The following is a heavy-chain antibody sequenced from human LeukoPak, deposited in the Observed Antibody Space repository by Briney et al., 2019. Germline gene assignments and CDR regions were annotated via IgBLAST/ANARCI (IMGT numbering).Heavy chain of an antibody. V-gene: IGHV4-30-4*01. CDR2: IYYSGST. CDR1: GGSISSGDYY. CDR3: ARDEYYYDNSGYQRYNWFDP. J-gene: IGHJ5*02. Sequence: SETLSLTCTVSGGSISSGDYYWSWIRQPPGKGLEWIGYIYYSGSTYYNPSLKSRVTISVDTSKNQFSLKLSSVTAADTAVYYCARDEYYYDNSGYQRYNWFDPWGQGTLVTVSS. D-gene: IGHD3-22*01.